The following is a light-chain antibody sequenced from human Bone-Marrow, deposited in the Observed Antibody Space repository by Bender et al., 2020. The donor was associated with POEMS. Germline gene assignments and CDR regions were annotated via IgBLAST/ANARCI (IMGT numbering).Light chain of an antibody. CDR2: RNN. CDR3: QVWDTSGDYV. V-gene: IGLV1-47*01. CDR1: SSNIGTNY. Sequence: QSVLTQPPSASGTPGERVTISCSGSSSNIGTNYVYWYRQLPGTAPKLLIYRNNQRPSGVPDRFSGSKSGTSVSLAISRVDAGDEADYYCQVWDTSGDYVFGPGSKVTVL. J-gene: IGLJ1*01.